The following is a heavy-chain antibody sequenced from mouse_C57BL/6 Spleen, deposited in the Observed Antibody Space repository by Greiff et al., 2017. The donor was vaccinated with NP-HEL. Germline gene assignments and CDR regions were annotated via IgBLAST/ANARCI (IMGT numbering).Heavy chain of an antibody. D-gene: IGHD2-4*01. J-gene: IGHJ2*01. V-gene: IGHV1-19*01. CDR3: ARGEITAPYFDY. CDR1: GYTFTDYY. CDR2: INPYNGGT. Sequence: EVQLQQSGPVLVKPGASVKMSCKASGYTFTDYYMNWVKQSHGKSLEWIGVINPYNGGTSYNQKFKGKATLTVDKSSSTAYMELNSLTSEDSAVYYCARGEITAPYFDYWGQGTTLTVSS.